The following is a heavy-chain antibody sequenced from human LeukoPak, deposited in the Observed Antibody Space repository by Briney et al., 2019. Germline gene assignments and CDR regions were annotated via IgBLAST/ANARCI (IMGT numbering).Heavy chain of an antibody. V-gene: IGHV3-7*03. J-gene: IGHJ4*02. CDR1: GFTFSNYW. Sequence: GGSLRLSCAASGFTFSNYWMSWVRQAPGKGLEWVANIKQDGSEKYYVDSVKGRFTVSRDKTKNTLYLQMNSLRAEDTAVYYCARGSSSGYLRVKLDSWGQGTLVTVSS. CDR2: IKQDGSEK. CDR3: ARGSSSGYLRVKLDS. D-gene: IGHD6-19*01.